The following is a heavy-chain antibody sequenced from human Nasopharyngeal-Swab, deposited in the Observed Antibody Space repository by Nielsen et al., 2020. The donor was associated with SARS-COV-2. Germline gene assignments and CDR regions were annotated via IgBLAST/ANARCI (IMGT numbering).Heavy chain of an antibody. Sequence: SVKVSCKASGGTFSSYAISWVRQAPGQGLEWMGRIIPILGIANYAQKFQGRVTITADKSTSTAYTELSSLRSEDTAVYYCAREEYDYVWGSYRYTFFDYWGQGTLVTVSS. CDR3: AREEYDYVWGSYRYTFFDY. D-gene: IGHD3-16*02. V-gene: IGHV1-69*04. J-gene: IGHJ4*02. CDR1: GGTFSSYA. CDR2: IIPILGIA.